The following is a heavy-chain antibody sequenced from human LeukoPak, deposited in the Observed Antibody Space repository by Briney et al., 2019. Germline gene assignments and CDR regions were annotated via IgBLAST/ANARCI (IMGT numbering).Heavy chain of an antibody. J-gene: IGHJ3*02. CDR2: IYYNGNT. D-gene: IGHD3-22*01. Sequence: SGTLSLTCTVSGASISSSYWSWVRHPPGKRLEWIGFIYYNGNTNSNPSLKSRVTISVDTSKNQFSLKLTSVTAADTAVYYCVRGNYDNRGYSNAFDIWGQGAMVTVSS. CDR3: VRGNYDNRGYSNAFDI. CDR1: GASISSSY. V-gene: IGHV4-59*01.